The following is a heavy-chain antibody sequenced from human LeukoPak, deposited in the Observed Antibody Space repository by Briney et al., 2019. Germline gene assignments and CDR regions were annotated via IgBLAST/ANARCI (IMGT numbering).Heavy chain of an antibody. V-gene: IGHV4-39*01. CDR2: IYYTGST. Sequence: SETLSLTCTVSGGSVSSTEFYWGWIRQPPGKGLQWIGNIYYTGSTYYNPSLNSRVTMSVDTSQNRFSLKMTSVTAADTAVYYCARLSKGRYFDYIFDYWGQGNLVSVSS. CDR1: GGSVSSTEFY. CDR3: ARLSKGRYFDYIFDY. J-gene: IGHJ4*02. D-gene: IGHD3-9*01.